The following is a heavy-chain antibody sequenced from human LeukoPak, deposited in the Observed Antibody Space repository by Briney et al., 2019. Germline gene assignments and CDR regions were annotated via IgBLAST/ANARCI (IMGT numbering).Heavy chain of an antibody. CDR2: IYTSGST. V-gene: IGHV4-61*02. Sequence: SQTLSLTCTVSGDSISSGSYCWSWIRQPAGKGLEWIGRIYTSGSTNYNPSLKSRVTISVDTSKNQFSLKLSSVTAADTAVYYCARGRGWCSGGSCYSGLLGWFDPWGQGTLVTVSS. D-gene: IGHD2-15*01. J-gene: IGHJ5*02. CDR3: ARGRGWCSGGSCYSGLLGWFDP. CDR1: GDSISSGSYC.